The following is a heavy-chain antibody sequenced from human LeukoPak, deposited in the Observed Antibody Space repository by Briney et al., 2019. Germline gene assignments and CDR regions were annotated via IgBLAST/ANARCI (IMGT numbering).Heavy chain of an antibody. J-gene: IGHJ4*02. Sequence: EASVTVSCKASGDTFSNYAISWVRQAPGQGLEWMGAITKFGSTNYAHNFVGRVTMTADKSTSTAYLELSSLKSDDTAVYYCARDRSGYGNYFDFWGQGTLVAVSS. CDR2: ITKFGST. V-gene: IGHV1-69*06. CDR3: ARDRSGYGNYFDF. CDR1: GDTFSNYA. D-gene: IGHD5-18*01.